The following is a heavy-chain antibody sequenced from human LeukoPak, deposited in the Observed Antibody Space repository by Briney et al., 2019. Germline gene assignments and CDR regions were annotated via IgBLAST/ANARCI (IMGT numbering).Heavy chain of an antibody. CDR3: GNIANPPCYYYYYMDV. J-gene: IGHJ6*03. Sequence: AGSLRLSCAASGFTLSSYRLSWVRQAPGKGLEWVSAIIGNGGSIYYADSVKGRFTITRDNSKNTLYLQMNSLRAEDAPVYYCGNIANPPCYYYYYMDVWGKGTTVTVSS. D-gene: IGHD6-13*01. CDR1: GFTLSSYR. V-gene: IGHV3-23*01. CDR2: IIGNGGSI.